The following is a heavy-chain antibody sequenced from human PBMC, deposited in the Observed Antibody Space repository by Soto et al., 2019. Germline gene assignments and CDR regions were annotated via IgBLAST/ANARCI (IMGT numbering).Heavy chain of an antibody. CDR1: GYSFTSYC. CDR2: IDPSDSYT. J-gene: IGHJ6*02. Sequence: PGESVKISCKGSGYSFTSYCISWVLQMPWKGLEWMGRIDPSDSYTNYSPSFQGHVTISADKSISTAYLQWSSLKASDTAMYYCARHLEYSSSSWADYYYYGMDVWGQGTTVTVSS. CDR3: ARHLEYSSSSWADYYYYGMDV. D-gene: IGHD6-6*01. V-gene: IGHV5-10-1*01.